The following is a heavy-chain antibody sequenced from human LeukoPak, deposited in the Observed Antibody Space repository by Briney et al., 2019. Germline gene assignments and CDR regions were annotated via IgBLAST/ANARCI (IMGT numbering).Heavy chain of an antibody. J-gene: IGHJ4*02. CDR3: ARDLYRIVVVPHYFDY. CDR1: GFTFSSYW. CDR2: VKKDGSEK. Sequence: GGSLRLSCAASGFTFSSYWMSWVRQAPGKGLEWVANVKKDGSEKYYVDSVKGRFTISRDNAKNSLYLQMNSLRAEDTAVYYCARDLYRIVVVPHYFDYWGQGTLVTVSS. V-gene: IGHV3-7*01. D-gene: IGHD3-22*01.